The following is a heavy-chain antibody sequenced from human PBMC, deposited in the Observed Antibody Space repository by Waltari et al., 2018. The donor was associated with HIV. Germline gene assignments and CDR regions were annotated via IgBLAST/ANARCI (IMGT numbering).Heavy chain of an antibody. CDR3: ARRAYYYYALDV. V-gene: IGHV5-51*01. Sequence: EVQLIQSGAEVKKPGESLKLSCKTSGYLFSTYYIVWVRQMPGKGLQWMGTIYPGDSSTTYSPSFQGQVTMSVDESLTTAYLQWNSLKASDSGVYYCARRAYYYYALDVWGQGTTVTVS. CDR2: IYPGDSST. CDR1: GYLFSTYY. J-gene: IGHJ6*02.